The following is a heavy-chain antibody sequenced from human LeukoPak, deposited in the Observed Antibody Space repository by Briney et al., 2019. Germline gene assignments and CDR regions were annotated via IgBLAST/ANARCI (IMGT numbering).Heavy chain of an antibody. CDR1: GFTFSSYA. V-gene: IGHV3-23*01. J-gene: IGHJ4*02. D-gene: IGHD2-21*01. CDR3: ANTRVYSPFDY. Sequence: PGGSLRLSCAASGFTFSSYAMSWVRQAPGKGLEWVSAISGSGGSTYYADSVRGRFTISRHNSKNALYLQMNSLRAEDTAVYYCANTRVYSPFDYWGQGTLVTVST. CDR2: ISGSGGST.